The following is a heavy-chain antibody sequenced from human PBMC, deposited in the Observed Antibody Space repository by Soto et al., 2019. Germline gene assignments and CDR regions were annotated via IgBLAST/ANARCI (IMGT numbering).Heavy chain of an antibody. J-gene: IGHJ6*02. D-gene: IGHD1-26*01. Sequence: GGSLRLSCAASGFTFRSYAMHWVRQAPGKGLEWVAVISYDGGNKYYADSVKGRFTISRDNSKNTLYLQMNSLRAEDTAVYYCAKDPSWQGGGYYYYGMDVWGQGTTVTVSS. V-gene: IGHV3-30*18. CDR2: ISYDGGNK. CDR3: AKDPSWQGGGYYYYGMDV. CDR1: GFTFRSYA.